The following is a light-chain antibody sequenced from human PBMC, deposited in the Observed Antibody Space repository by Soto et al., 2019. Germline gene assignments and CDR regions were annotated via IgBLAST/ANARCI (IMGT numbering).Light chain of an antibody. CDR2: DAS. V-gene: IGKV1-5*01. CDR1: QSVSGW. CDR3: QQYETVSGT. Sequence: DIQMTQSPSPLSASVGDTVTVTCRARQSVSGWLAWYQQKPGEAPKLLMYDASALPRGVPSRFSGSGSGTKFTLTIASLQPDDFTTYYCQQYETVSGTFGPGTKVNIK. J-gene: IGKJ1*01.